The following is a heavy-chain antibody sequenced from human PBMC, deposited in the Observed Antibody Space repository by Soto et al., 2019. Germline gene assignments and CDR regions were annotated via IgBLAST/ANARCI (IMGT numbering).Heavy chain of an antibody. D-gene: IGHD2-21*02. CDR3: ARVCGGDCHYGMDV. J-gene: IGHJ6*02. Sequence: SETLSLTCTVSGGSISSGGYYWTWIRQHPGKGLEWIGYIYYSGSTYCNPSLKSRVTMSVDTSKIQFSLKLSSVTAADTAVYYCARVCGGDCHYGMDVWGQGTTVTVSS. CDR1: GGSISSGGYY. V-gene: IGHV4-31*03. CDR2: IYYSGST.